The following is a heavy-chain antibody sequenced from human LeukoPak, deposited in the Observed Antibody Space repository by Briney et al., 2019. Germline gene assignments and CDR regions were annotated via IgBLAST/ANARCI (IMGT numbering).Heavy chain of an antibody. J-gene: IGHJ4*02. D-gene: IGHD5-24*01. CDR2: INHSGRA. CDR3: AAELDGYKTFDQ. V-gene: IGHV4-34*01. Sequence: SETLSLTCAVHGGSFRGYSWNWLRQPPGKGLEWIGEINHSGRAKYNPSLKSRVTISVETSNNAFSLKVSSVTAADTAVYYCAAELDGYKTFDQWGQGTLVTVSS. CDR1: GGSFRGYS.